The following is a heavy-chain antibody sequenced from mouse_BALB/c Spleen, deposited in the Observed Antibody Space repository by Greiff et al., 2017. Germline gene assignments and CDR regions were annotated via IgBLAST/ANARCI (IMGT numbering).Heavy chain of an antibody. CDR3: ARGIYYDYDEGAWFAY. J-gene: IGHJ3*01. CDR1: GFTFTDYY. CDR2: IRNKANGYTT. D-gene: IGHD2-4*01. V-gene: IGHV7-3*02. Sequence: EVKLMESGGGLVQPGGSLRLSCATSGFTFTDYYMSWVRQPPGKALEWLGFIRNKANGYTTEYSASVKGRFTISRDNSQSILYLQMNTLRAEDSATYYCARGIYYDYDEGAWFAYWGQGTLVTVSA.